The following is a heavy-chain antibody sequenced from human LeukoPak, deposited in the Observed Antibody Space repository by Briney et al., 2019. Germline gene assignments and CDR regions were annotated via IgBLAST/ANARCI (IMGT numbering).Heavy chain of an antibody. J-gene: IGHJ4*02. Sequence: PGGSLRLSCAASGFTFSSHSMNWVRQAPGKGLEWVSYISSSSSTIYYADSVKGRFTISGDNAKNSLYLQMNSLRAEDTAVYYCARGDVVPAAPNFDYWGQGTLVTVSS. CDR1: GFTFSSHS. D-gene: IGHD2-2*01. V-gene: IGHV3-48*01. CDR2: ISSSSSTI. CDR3: ARGDVVPAAPNFDY.